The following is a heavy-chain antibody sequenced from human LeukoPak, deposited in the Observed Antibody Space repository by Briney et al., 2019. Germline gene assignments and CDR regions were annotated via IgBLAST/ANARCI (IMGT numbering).Heavy chain of an antibody. Sequence: SETLSLTCSVSGVSTRIGRHHWAWVRQPPAKVLEFIGSLDESGRPYYNAPLKSRVTISEDSSGKQFSLNLSSVTAADPAVYYCARDLGGYPFFMDVWGRGTTVIVSS. CDR3: ARDLGGYPFFMDV. V-gene: IGHV4-39*07. CDR2: LDESGRP. D-gene: IGHD2-15*01. J-gene: IGHJ6*03. CDR1: GVSTRIGRHH.